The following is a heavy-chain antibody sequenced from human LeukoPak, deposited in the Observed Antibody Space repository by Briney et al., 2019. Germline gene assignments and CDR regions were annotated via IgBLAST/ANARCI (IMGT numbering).Heavy chain of an antibody. CDR3: AKDQWELLGLDY. J-gene: IGHJ4*02. D-gene: IGHD1-26*01. CDR2: ISYDGSNK. Sequence: GGSLRLSCAASGFTFSSYGMHWVRQAPGKGLEWVAVISYDGSNKYYADSVKGRFTISRDNSKNTLYLQMNSLGAEDTAVYYCAKDQWELLGLDYWGQGTLVTVSS. CDR1: GFTFSSYG. V-gene: IGHV3-30*18.